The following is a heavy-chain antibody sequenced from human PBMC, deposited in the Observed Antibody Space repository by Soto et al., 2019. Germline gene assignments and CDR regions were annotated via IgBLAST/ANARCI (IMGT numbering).Heavy chain of an antibody. CDR2: IIPILGIA. CDR3: TTGSIPTQPRPKNNWFDP. Sequence: SVKVSCKASGGTFSSYTISWVRQAPGQGLEWMGRIIPILGIANYAQKFQGRVTITADKSTSTAYMELSSLRSEDTAMYYCTTGSIPTQPRPKNNWFDPWGQGTLVTVSS. D-gene: IGHD3-3*01. V-gene: IGHV1-69*02. CDR1: GGTFSSYT. J-gene: IGHJ5*02.